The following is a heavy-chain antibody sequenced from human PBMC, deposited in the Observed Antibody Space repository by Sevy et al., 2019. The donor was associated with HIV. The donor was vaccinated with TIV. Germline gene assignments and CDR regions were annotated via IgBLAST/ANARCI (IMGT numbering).Heavy chain of an antibody. J-gene: IGHJ4*02. CDR2: ISAHNGDT. CDR1: GYTFTSYR. Sequence: ASVKVSCKASGYTFTSYRLTWVRQAPGQGLEWMGWISAHNGDTNYARKLQGRVTMVTDTSTSTAYMELRSLRADDTAIYYCARAYCSGGGCYSLAYWGQGTLVTVSS. V-gene: IGHV1-18*01. D-gene: IGHD2-15*01. CDR3: ARAYCSGGGCYSLAY.